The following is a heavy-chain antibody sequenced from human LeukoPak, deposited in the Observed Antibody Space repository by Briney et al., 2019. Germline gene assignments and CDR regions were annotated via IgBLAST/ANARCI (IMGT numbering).Heavy chain of an antibody. CDR2: VSSSGGDT. CDR1: GLTFSSYA. CDR3: ARDKNDFWSGLRPHFAFDI. Sequence: GGSLRLSCAASGLTFSSYAMSWVRQAPGKGLEWVSAVSSSGGDTYYADSVKGRFTISRDNAKNSLYLQMNSLRAEDTAVYYCARDKNDFWSGLRPHFAFDIWGQGTMVTVSS. J-gene: IGHJ3*02. V-gene: IGHV3-21*01. D-gene: IGHD3-3*01.